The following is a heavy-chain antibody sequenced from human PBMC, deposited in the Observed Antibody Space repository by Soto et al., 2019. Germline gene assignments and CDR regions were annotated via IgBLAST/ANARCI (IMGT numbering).Heavy chain of an antibody. J-gene: IGHJ2*01. V-gene: IGHV3-33*01. CDR2: IWYDGSNK. Sequence: QVQLVESGGGVVQPGRSLRLSCAASGFTFSSYGMHWVRQAPGKGLEWVAVIWYDGSNKYYADSVKGRFTISRDNSKNTLYLQMNSLRAEDTAVYYCASRPVSTGRYFDLWGRGTLVTVSS. D-gene: IGHD4-17*01. CDR3: ASRPVSTGRYFDL. CDR1: GFTFSSYG.